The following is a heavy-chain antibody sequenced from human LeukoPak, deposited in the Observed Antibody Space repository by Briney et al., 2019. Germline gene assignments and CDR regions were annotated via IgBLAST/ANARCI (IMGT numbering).Heavy chain of an antibody. CDR2: INQDGSQK. J-gene: IGHJ5*02. V-gene: IGHV3-7*01. Sequence: GGSLRLSCAASEFTFSNYWMHWVRQAPGKGLEWVANINQDGSQKYYVDSVKGRFTISRDNAKNSLYLQMNSLRAEDTAVYYCARGLARSDVGRWSWGQGTLVTVSS. CDR1: EFTFSNYW. D-gene: IGHD2-15*01. CDR3: ARGLARSDVGRWS.